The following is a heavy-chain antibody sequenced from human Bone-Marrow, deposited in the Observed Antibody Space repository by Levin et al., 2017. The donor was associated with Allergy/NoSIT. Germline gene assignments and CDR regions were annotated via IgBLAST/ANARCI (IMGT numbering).Heavy chain of an antibody. CDR2: INPSSGTT. CDR3: AREYKLMSADLFDY. J-gene: IGHJ4*02. V-gene: IGHV1-46*01. CDR1: GYTFTSYY. Sequence: GESLKISCKASGYTFTSYYIHWVRQAPGQGLEWMGIINPSSGTTNYAQQFQGRVTMTRDTSTSTAYMELSTLRSADTAVYYCAREYKLMSADLFDYWGQGTLVPVSS. D-gene: IGHD1-1*01.